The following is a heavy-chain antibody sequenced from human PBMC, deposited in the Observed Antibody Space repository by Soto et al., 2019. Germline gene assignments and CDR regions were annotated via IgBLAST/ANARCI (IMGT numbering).Heavy chain of an antibody. J-gene: IGHJ5*02. Sequence: SGPTLVNPTQTLTLTCTFSGFSLSTSGVGVGWIRQPPGKALEWLALIYWDDDKRYSPSLKSRLTITRNTSKNQVVLTMTNMDPVDTATYSCARLVCSSTSCYARWFDPWGQGTLVTVSS. D-gene: IGHD2-2*01. V-gene: IGHV2-5*02. CDR1: GFSLSTSGVG. CDR2: IYWDDDK. CDR3: ARLVCSSTSCYARWFDP.